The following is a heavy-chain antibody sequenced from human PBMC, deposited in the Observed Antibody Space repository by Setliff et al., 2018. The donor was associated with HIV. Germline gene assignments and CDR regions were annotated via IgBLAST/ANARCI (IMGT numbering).Heavy chain of an antibody. CDR1: GDSFTGYY. D-gene: IGHD3-10*01. V-gene: IGHV4-4*07. CDR2: IYTNGAT. Sequence: SETLSLTCSVSGDSFTGYYWNWIRQSAGKGQEWIGRIYTNGATSYNPSLRSRVTMSVDTSKKQLSLRLTSVSAADTAVYYCAKDRGQCFDLWGRGTLVTVSS. CDR3: AKDRGQCFDL. J-gene: IGHJ2*01.